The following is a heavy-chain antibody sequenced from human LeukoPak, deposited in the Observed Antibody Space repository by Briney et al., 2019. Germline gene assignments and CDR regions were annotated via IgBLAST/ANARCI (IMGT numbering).Heavy chain of an antibody. D-gene: IGHD2-2*01. CDR2: INPNDGDT. Sequence: SVKVSCKASGYTFTDYYMHWMRQAPGQGFEWMGWINPNDGDTNYAQKFQGRVTMTRDTSISTAHMEVSRLRSDDTAVYYCARANFLYCSSTTCLFDYWGQGTLVTVSS. CDR3: ARANFLYCSSTTCLFDY. J-gene: IGHJ4*02. CDR1: GYTFTDYY. V-gene: IGHV1-2*02.